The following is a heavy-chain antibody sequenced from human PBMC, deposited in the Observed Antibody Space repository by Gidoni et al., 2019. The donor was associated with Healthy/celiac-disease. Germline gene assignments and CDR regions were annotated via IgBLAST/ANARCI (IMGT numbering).Heavy chain of an antibody. CDR3: ARGLRFLKWNLRFDY. CDR2: INHSGST. D-gene: IGHD3-3*01. V-gene: IGHV4-34*01. Sequence: QVQLQQWGAGLLKPSETLSLTCAVYGGSFSGYYWSWIRQPPGKGLEWIGEINHSGSTNYNPSLKRRVTISVDTSKNQFSLKLSSVTAADTAVYYCARGLRFLKWNLRFDYWGQGTLVTVSS. CDR1: GGSFSGYY. J-gene: IGHJ4*02.